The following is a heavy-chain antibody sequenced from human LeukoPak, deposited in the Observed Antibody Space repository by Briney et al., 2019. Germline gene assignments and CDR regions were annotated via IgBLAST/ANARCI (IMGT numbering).Heavy chain of an antibody. Sequence: GGSLRLSCAASGFTFSSYSMNWVRQAPGKGLEWVSYISSSSSTIYYADSVKGRFTISRDNAKNSLYLQMNSLRDEDTAVYYCARGVRYFDPYYFDYWSQGTLVTVSS. J-gene: IGHJ4*02. CDR1: GFTFSSYS. V-gene: IGHV3-48*02. D-gene: IGHD3-9*01. CDR3: ARGVRYFDPYYFDY. CDR2: ISSSSSTI.